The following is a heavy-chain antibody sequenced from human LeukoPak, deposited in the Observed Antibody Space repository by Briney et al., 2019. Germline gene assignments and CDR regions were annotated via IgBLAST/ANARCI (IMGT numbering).Heavy chain of an antibody. CDR3: ARDYFYGLDV. CDR2: FSDDEGRT. CDR1: GFTFSSYA. J-gene: IGHJ6*02. V-gene: IGHV3-74*01. Sequence: GRSLRLSCAASGFTFSSYAMHWVRRAPGKGLVWVSRFSDDEGRTVYADSVKGRFTISKDNAKNTLYLQMNSLRAEDTAVYYCARDYFYGLDVWGQGTTVTVSS.